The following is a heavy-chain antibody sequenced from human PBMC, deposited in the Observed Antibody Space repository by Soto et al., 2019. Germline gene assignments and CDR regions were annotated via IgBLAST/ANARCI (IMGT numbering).Heavy chain of an antibody. CDR1: GFTFSNAW. J-gene: IGHJ6*03. CDR2: IKSKTDGGTT. Sequence: EVQLVESGGGLVKPGGSLRLSCAASGFTFSNAWMSWVRQAPGKGLEWVGRIKSKTDGGTTDYAAPVKGRFTISRDDSKITLYLQMNSLKTEDTAVYYCTTAGDYYGSGSYGFSYYMDVWGKGTTVTVSS. CDR3: TTAGDYYGSGSYGFSYYMDV. D-gene: IGHD3-10*01. V-gene: IGHV3-15*01.